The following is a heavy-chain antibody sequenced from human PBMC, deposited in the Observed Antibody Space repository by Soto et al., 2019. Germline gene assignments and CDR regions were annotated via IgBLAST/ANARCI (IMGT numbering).Heavy chain of an antibody. CDR2: IYPGDSDT. CDR3: ARQYCSSTSCYYGYNWFDP. V-gene: IGHV5-51*01. Sequence: GESMKISCKGSEYSFTSYWIGWVRQMPGKGLEWMGIIYPGDSDTRYSPSFQGQVTISADKSISTAYLQWSSLKASDTAMYYCARQYCSSTSCYYGYNWFDPWGQGTLVTVSS. CDR1: EYSFTSYW. D-gene: IGHD2-2*01. J-gene: IGHJ5*02.